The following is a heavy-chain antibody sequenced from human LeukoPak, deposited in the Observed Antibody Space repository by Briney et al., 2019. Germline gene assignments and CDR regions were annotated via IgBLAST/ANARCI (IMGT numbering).Heavy chain of an antibody. J-gene: IGHJ4*02. CDR3: ARGGSNAWYIDY. V-gene: IGHV4-34*01. Sequence: SETLSLTCAASGGPFSGYHWSWIRQSPGKGLEWIGEINHSGSTNYNPSLESRVTISVDTSRNELSVRLNSVTAADTAVYYCARGGSNAWYIDYWGQGTLVTVSS. D-gene: IGHD6-19*01. CDR1: GGPFSGYH. CDR2: INHSGST.